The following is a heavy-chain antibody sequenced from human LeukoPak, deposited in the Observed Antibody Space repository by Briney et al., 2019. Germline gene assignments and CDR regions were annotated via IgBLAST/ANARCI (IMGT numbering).Heavy chain of an antibody. J-gene: IGHJ3*02. D-gene: IGHD3-9*01. V-gene: IGHV1-2*04. CDR2: INPNSGGT. CDR1: GYTFTGYY. CDR3: ARKTTYYDILTGYSDAFDI. Sequence: ASVKVSCKASGYTFTGYYMHWVRQAPGQGLEWMGWINPNSGGTNYAQKFQGWVTMTRDTSISTAYMELSRLRSDDTAVYYCARKTTYYDILTGYSDAFDIWGQGTRVTVSS.